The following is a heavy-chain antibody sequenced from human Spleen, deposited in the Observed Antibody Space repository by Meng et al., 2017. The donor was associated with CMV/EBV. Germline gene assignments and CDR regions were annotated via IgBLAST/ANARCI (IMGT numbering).Heavy chain of an antibody. V-gene: IGHV4-34*01. CDR2: INHSRRN. CDR1: SGSYRGYY. CDR3: ARDLYYYDSSAL. Sequence: TCAVDSGSYRGYYRGWIRKHPGKGLEWNGEINHSRRNNYNPSLKSRVAISVDASKNQFSLKLSSVTAADTAVYYCARDLYYYDSSALWGQGTLVTVSS. D-gene: IGHD3-22*01. J-gene: IGHJ4*02.